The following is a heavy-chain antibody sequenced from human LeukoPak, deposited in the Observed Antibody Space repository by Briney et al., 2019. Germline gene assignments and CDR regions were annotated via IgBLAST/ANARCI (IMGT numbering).Heavy chain of an antibody. V-gene: IGHV1-69*05. J-gene: IGHJ5*02. Sequence: GASVKVSCKASGGTFSSYAISWVRQAPGQGLEWMGGIIPIFGTANYAQKFQGRVTMTRDTSTSTVYMELSSLRSEDTAVYYCARAAQIVTGEGYYYGSGSLRWFDPWGQGTLVTVSS. CDR3: ARAAQIVTGEGYYYGSGSLRWFDP. CDR1: GGTFSSYA. D-gene: IGHD3-10*01. CDR2: IIPIFGTA.